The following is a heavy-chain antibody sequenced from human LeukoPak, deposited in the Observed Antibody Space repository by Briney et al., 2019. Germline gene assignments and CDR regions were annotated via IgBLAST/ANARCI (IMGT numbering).Heavy chain of an antibody. CDR2: INHSGST. CDR1: GGSFSGYY. Sequence: SETLSLTCAVYGGSFSGYYWSWIRQPPGEGLEWIGEINHSGSTNYNPSLKSRVTISVDTSKNQFSLKLSSVTAADTAVYYCASETNNWFDPWGQGTLVTVSS. CDR3: ASETNNWFDP. V-gene: IGHV4-34*01. J-gene: IGHJ5*02.